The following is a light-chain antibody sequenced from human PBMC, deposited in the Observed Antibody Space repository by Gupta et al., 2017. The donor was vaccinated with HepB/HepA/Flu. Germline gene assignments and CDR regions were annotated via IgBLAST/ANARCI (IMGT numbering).Light chain of an antibody. V-gene: IGLV1-47*02. J-gene: IGLJ2*01. CDR1: GSNIGNNY. Sequence: QSVLTQPPPTSGTPGQRVTISCSGSGSNIGNNYVFWYQHLPGTAPKLLIYSNNQRPSGVPDRFSGSKSGTSASLAISGLQSEDEADYYCASWDDSLSGLVFGGGTKVTVL. CDR3: ASWDDSLSGLV. CDR2: SNN.